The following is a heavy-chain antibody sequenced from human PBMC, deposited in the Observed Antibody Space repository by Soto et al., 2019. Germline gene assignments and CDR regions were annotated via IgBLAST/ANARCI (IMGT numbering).Heavy chain of an antibody. CDR3: AGSPHVLRFLEWLSGGCFDL. D-gene: IGHD3-3*01. J-gene: IGHJ5*02. CDR1: GGSISSGGYY. V-gene: IGHV4-31*03. Sequence: QVQLQESGPGLVKPSQTLSLTCTVSGGSISSGGYYWSWIRQHPGKGLEWLGYIYYSGSTYYNPSRRRRVTISIDTSQNQFYLKLSSVTDADTAVYYCAGSPHVLRFLEWLSGGCFDLWGQGTLVTVSS. CDR2: IYYSGST.